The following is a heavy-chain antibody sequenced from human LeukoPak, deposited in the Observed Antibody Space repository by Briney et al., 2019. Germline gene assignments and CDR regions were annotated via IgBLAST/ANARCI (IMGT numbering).Heavy chain of an antibody. J-gene: IGHJ4*02. Sequence: GGSLRLSXAASGFTVSSNYMSWVRQAPGKGMEWVSVIYSGGSTYYADSVKGRFTISRDNSKNTLYLQMNSLRAEDTAVYYCARDHVGLWLLNWGQGTLVTVSS. CDR1: GFTVSSNY. V-gene: IGHV3-53*01. D-gene: IGHD5-18*01. CDR3: ARDHVGLWLLN. CDR2: IYSGGST.